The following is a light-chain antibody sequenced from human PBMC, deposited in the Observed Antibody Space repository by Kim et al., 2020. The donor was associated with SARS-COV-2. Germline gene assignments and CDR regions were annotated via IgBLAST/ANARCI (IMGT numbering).Light chain of an antibody. CDR3: QQLASYLSLV. CDR1: QAIDNY. Sequence: IQLTQSPSSLSASVGDRVTIICRANQAIDNYLAWYQQKPGKAPKLLIYAASTLQSGVPSRFSGNGSGTDFTLTINGLQPEDVATYYCQQLASYLSLVFGGGTKVDIK. V-gene: IGKV1-9*01. CDR2: AAS. J-gene: IGKJ4*01.